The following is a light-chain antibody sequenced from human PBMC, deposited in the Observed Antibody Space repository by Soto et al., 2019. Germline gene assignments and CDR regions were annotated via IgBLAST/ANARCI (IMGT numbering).Light chain of an antibody. CDR2: EVT. J-gene: IGLJ1*01. Sequence: QSVLTKPASGSGFPGQWISIFCTETSSDVGRYNFVSWYQQHPGKVPKVMIYEVTKRPSGISNRFSGSKSGNTAFLTISGLQAEDEADYYCCSYAGSSTVYVFGTGTKVTVL. CDR3: CSYAGSSTVYV. CDR1: SSDVGRYNF. V-gene: IGLV2-23*02.